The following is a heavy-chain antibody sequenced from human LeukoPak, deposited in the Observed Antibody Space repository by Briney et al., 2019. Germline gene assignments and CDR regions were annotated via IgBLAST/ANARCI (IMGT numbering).Heavy chain of an antibody. J-gene: IGHJ5*02. D-gene: IGHD3-10*01. CDR3: ARAPPTMVRGYWFDP. Sequence: PGGSLRLSCAASGFTFSSYSMNWVRQAPGKGLEWVSSISSSSSYIYYADSVKGRFTISRDNAKNSLYLQMNSLRAEDTAVYYCARAPPTMVRGYWFDPWGQGTLVTVSS. CDR1: GFTFSSYS. CDR2: ISSSSSYI. V-gene: IGHV3-21*01.